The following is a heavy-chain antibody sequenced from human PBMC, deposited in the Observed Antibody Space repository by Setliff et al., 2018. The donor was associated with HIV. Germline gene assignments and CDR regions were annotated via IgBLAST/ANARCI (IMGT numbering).Heavy chain of an antibody. Sequence: SETLSLTCAVYGGSFNGYSWTWIRQPPGKGLEWIGGINHSGSTNYNPSLNSRVTISVDASKNQFSLKLSSVTAADTAVYYCAQLGMVDDFDYWGQGTLVTVSS. CDR2: INHSGST. CDR1: GGSFNGYS. CDR3: AQLGMVDDFDY. D-gene: IGHD1-1*01. J-gene: IGHJ4*02. V-gene: IGHV4-34*01.